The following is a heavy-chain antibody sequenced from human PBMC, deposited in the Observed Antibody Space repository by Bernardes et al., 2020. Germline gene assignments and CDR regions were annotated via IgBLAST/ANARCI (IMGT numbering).Heavy chain of an antibody. CDR1: GFTFSSYG. CDR2: IWSDGSNT. V-gene: IGHV3-33*08. J-gene: IGHJ4*02. D-gene: IGHD6-13*01. CDR3: ARDSEGSWLDY. Sequence: GSAMTVSCAASGFTFSSYGTHWVRQAPGTGLEWVAVIWSDGSNTYYADSVKGRFTISRDNSKNTLYLQMNSLRAEDTAVYYCARDSEGSWLDYWGQGTLVTGPS.